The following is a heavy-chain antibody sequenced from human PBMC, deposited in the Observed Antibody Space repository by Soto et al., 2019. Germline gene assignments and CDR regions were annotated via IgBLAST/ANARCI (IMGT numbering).Heavy chain of an antibody. CDR1: GASISSDGYS. CDR2: FYHDGTN. V-gene: IGHV4-30-2*01. J-gene: IGHJ4*02. D-gene: IGHD2-2*01. Sequence: SETLSLTCTVPGASISSDGYSWSWIRQPPGKGLEWIGYFYHDGTNYYNPSLRSRVTISVDKSKNQFSLRLISVTDADTAVYYCAGSRYCSSTTCYFFDYWGQGALVTVSS. CDR3: AGSRYCSSTTCYFFDY.